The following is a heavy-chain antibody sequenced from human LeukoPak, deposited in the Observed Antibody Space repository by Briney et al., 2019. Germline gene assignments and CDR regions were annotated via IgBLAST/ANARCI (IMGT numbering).Heavy chain of an antibody. CDR3: ARASKVGAANFDY. J-gene: IGHJ4*02. CDR2: IYYSGST. V-gene: IGHV4-59*01. Sequence: PSETLSLTCTVSGGSISSYYWSWLRQPPGKGLEWNGYIYYSGSTNYNPSLKSRVTISVDTSKNQFSLKLSSVTAADTAVYYCARASKVGAANFDYWGQGTLVTVSS. D-gene: IGHD2-15*01. CDR1: GGSISSYY.